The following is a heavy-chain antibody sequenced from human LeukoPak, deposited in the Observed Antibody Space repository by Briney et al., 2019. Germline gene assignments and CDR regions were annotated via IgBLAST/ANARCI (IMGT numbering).Heavy chain of an antibody. Sequence: GGSLRLSCAASGFTFSNYAMSWVRHAPGKGLEWVSGISWNGGTTAYADSVMGRFTIYRDNAKNSLYLQMNSLRAEDTALYYCARGAYGSGSDAFDIWGQGTMVTVSA. CDR1: GFTFSNYA. V-gene: IGHV3-20*04. CDR3: ARGAYGSGSDAFDI. D-gene: IGHD3-10*01. J-gene: IGHJ3*02. CDR2: ISWNGGTT.